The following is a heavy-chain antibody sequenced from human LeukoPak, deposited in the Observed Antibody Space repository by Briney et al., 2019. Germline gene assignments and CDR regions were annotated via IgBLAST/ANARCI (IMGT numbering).Heavy chain of an antibody. D-gene: IGHD6-19*01. CDR1: GDSVSSNSAA. V-gene: IGHV6-1*01. CDR3: AGGSGSFHY. CDR2: TYYRSKWYN. J-gene: IGHJ4*02. Sequence: SHTLTLTCAISGDSVSSNSAAWNWIRQSPSRGLEWLGRTYYRSKWYNEYAVSVRSRITINPDTSKHQFSLHLNSVTPEDTAVYYCAGGSGSFHYWGQGTLVTVSS.